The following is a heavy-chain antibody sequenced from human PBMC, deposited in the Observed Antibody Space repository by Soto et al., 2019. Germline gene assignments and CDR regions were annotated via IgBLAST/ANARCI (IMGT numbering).Heavy chain of an antibody. Sequence: SETLSLTCTVSGGSMTSYYWTWIRQPAGKGLEWIGRVYSSGGTHYNPSLKSRVTISLDTSKNQFSLRLLSVTDADTAVYFCARGQRFSDWFDPWGQGXLVTVYS. J-gene: IGHJ5*02. CDR3: ARGQRFSDWFDP. V-gene: IGHV4-4*07. CDR2: VYSSGGT. D-gene: IGHD3-3*01. CDR1: GGSMTSYY.